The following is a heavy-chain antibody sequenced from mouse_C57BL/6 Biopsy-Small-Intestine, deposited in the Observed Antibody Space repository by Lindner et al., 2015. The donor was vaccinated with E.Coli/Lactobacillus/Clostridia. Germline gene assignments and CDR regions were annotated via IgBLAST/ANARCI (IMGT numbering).Heavy chain of an antibody. CDR1: GNIFSQYG. D-gene: IGHD1-2*01. CDR3: ARGPRRGSGANWGVYHGNALDV. V-gene: IGHV1-81*01. CDR2: ITVHNRDT. Sequence: SVKVSCKASGNIFSQYGVSWVRQAPGQGLEWMGWITVHNRDTHYAQKFQDRVTMTTDISTSTIFLEMRNLKSDDTAVYFCARGPRRGSGANWGVYHGNALDVWGQGTTVTVSS. J-gene: IGHJ1*01.